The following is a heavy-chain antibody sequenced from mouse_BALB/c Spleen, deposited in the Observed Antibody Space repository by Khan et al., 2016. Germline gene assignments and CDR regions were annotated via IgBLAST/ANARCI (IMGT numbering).Heavy chain of an antibody. CDR1: GFSLTSYG. D-gene: IGHD1-1*01. J-gene: IGHJ1*01. Sequence: QVQLQQSGPGLVQPSQSLSITCTVSGFSLTSYGVHWVRQSPGKGLEWLGVIWSGGSTDYNAAFISRLSISKDNSKSQVFFKMNSLQANDTAIYYCATRPYGNSWYFDVWGAGTTVTVSS. CDR3: ATRPYGNSWYFDV. CDR2: IWSGGST. V-gene: IGHV2-2*02.